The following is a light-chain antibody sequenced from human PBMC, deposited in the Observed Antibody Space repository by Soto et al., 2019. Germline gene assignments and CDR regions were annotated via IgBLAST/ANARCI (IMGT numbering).Light chain of an antibody. V-gene: IGKV3-20*01. CDR2: GAS. J-gene: IGKJ1*01. CDR3: QQYGSSPGT. Sequence: EIVLTQSPGTLSSSPGERVTLSCRASQSVTSNYLAWYQQKPGQAPRLLIFGASIRDTGLPDRFSGGGSGTDVTLTISRLEPEDSSVYYCQQYGSSPGTFGQGNKVEIK. CDR1: QSVTSNY.